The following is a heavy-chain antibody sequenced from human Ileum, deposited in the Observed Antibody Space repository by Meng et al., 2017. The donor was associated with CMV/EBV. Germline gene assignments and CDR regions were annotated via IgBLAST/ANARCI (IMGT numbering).Heavy chain of an antibody. CDR1: FTKYA. D-gene: IGHD6-19*01. J-gene: IGHJ4*02. Sequence: FTKYAMNWVRQDAGQGLEWMGWINPTTGNPTYAQGFTGRFVFSLDTSVSTTYLQISNLKAEDTAVYYCVREIEGERGIAVAGSFGDYWGQGTLVTVSS. CDR2: INPTTGNP. V-gene: IGHV7-4-1*02. CDR3: VREIEGERGIAVAGSFGDY.